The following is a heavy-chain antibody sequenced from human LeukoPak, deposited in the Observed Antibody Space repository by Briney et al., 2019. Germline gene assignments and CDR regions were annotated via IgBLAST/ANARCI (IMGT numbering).Heavy chain of an antibody. J-gene: IGHJ4*02. Sequence: GGSLRLSCAASGFTFNNYDMHWVRQAPGKGLEYVASISDKGGNTYYASPVRGRFTISRDNSKETLFLQMNSLRAEDTAVYYCTREGLRFLEWFKGLSDYWGQGTLVTVSS. V-gene: IGHV3-64*01. CDR3: TREGLRFLEWFKGLSDY. CDR2: ISDKGGNT. D-gene: IGHD3-3*01. CDR1: GFTFNNYD.